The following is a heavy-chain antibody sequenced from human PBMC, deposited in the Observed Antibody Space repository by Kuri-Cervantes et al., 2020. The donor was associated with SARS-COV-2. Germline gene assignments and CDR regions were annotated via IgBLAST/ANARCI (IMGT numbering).Heavy chain of an antibody. V-gene: IGHV4-59*01. CDR2: LYYSGST. J-gene: IGHJ4*02. D-gene: IGHD1-26*01. Sequence: GSLRLSCTVSGGSISTYYWSWIRQPPGNGLEWIGYLYYSGSTNYNPSLKSRVTISLDTSKNQFSLKLSSVTAADTAVYYCATGSYYVAYDYWGQGTLVTVSS. CDR1: GGSISTYY. CDR3: ATGSYYVAYDY.